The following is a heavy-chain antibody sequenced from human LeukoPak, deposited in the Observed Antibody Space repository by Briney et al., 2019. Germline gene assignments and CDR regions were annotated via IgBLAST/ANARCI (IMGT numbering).Heavy chain of an antibody. D-gene: IGHD6-19*01. V-gene: IGHV3-23*01. CDR3: AKGSKAVLFTRDYYMDV. CDR1: GFTFSTYA. J-gene: IGHJ6*03. CDR2: INHNGGNT. Sequence: GGSLRLSCAASGFTFSTYAMNWVRQAPGKGLEWVSTINHNGGNTYYADSVKGRFTISRDNSKNTLYLQMNSPRAEDTAVYYCAKGSKAVLFTRDYYMDVWGKGTTVTISS.